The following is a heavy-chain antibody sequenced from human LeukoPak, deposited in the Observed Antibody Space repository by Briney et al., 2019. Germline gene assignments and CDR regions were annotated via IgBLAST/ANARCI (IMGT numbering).Heavy chain of an antibody. D-gene: IGHD2-2*01. CDR2: IIPIFGTA. Sequence: SVKVSCKASGGTFSSYAISWVRQAPGQGLEWMGGIIPIFGTANYAQKFQGRVTITTDESTSTAYMELSSLRSEDTAVYYCARDTEYCSSTSCSNFQHWGQGTLVTVSS. V-gene: IGHV1-69*05. CDR1: GGTFSSYA. CDR3: ARDTEYCSSTSCSNFQH. J-gene: IGHJ1*01.